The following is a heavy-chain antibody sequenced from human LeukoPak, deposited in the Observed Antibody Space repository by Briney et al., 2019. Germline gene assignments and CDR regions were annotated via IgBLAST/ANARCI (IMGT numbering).Heavy chain of an antibody. D-gene: IGHD5-18*01. CDR3: ATGSGLWSPDY. J-gene: IGHJ4*02. CDR1: GFTFSSHW. V-gene: IGHV3-74*01. Sequence: PGGSLRLSCAASGFTFSSHWMHWVRQAPGKGLVWVSRIDNEGSSTSYADSVKGRFTISRDNAKNRLYVQMNSLRVEDTAVYYCATGSGLWSPDYWGQGTLVTVSS. CDR2: IDNEGSST.